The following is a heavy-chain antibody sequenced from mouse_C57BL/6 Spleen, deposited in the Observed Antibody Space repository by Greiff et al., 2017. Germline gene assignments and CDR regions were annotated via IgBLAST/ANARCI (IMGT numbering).Heavy chain of an antibody. Sequence: QVQLQQPGTELVKPGASVKLSCKASGYTFTSYWMHWVRQRPGQGLEWIGNINPSNGGTNYNEKFKSKATLTVDKSSSTAYMQLSSLTSEDSAVYYCAGQDYGYYAMDYWGQGTSVTVSS. CDR2: INPSNGGT. CDR3: AGQDYGYYAMDY. V-gene: IGHV1-53*01. D-gene: IGHD1-2*01. CDR1: GYTFTSYW. J-gene: IGHJ4*01.